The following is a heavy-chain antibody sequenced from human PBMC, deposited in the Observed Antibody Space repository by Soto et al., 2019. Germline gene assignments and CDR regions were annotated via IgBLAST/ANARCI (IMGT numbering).Heavy chain of an antibody. CDR1: GGSISSYY. CDR2: IYYSGST. CDR3: NTYPDFWGGHTPL. D-gene: IGHD3-3*01. Sequence: SETLSLTCTVSGGSISSYYWSWIRQPPGKGLEWIGYIYYSGSTNYNPSLKSRVTISVDTSKNQYLQMNSLKMEDTAVYYCNTYPDFWGGHTPLWGQGTLVTVSS. V-gene: IGHV4-59*01. J-gene: IGHJ4*02.